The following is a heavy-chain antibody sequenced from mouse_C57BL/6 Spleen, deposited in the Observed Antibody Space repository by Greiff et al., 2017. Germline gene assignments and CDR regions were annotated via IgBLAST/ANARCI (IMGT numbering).Heavy chain of an antibody. Sequence: ESGPGLVKPSQSLSLTCSVTGYSITSGYYWNWIRQFPGNKLEWMGYISYDGSNNYNPSLKNRISITRDTSKNQFFLKLNSVTTEDTATYYCVRGYGGSFDYWGQGTTLTVSS. CDR1: GYSITSGYY. CDR3: VRGYGGSFDY. V-gene: IGHV3-6*01. CDR2: ISYDGSN. D-gene: IGHD3-1*01. J-gene: IGHJ2*01.